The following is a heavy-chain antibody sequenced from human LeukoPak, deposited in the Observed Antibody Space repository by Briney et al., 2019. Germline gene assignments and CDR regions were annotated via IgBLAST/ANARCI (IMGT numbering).Heavy chain of an antibody. Sequence: PGGSLRLSCSASGFTFSSYAMHWVRQAPGKGLEYVSAISSNGGSTYYADSVKGRFTISRDNSKNTLYLQMSSLRAEDTAVYYCVKGQTYYYDSSAHGEFAYWGQGTLVTVSS. CDR2: ISSNGGST. CDR1: GFTFSSYA. V-gene: IGHV3-64D*06. D-gene: IGHD3-22*01. J-gene: IGHJ4*02. CDR3: VKGQTYYYDSSAHGEFAY.